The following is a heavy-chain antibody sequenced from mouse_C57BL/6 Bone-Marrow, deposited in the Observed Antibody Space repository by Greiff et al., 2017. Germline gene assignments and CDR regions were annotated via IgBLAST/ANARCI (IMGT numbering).Heavy chain of an antibody. D-gene: IGHD2-4*01. Sequence: LKQPGTELVKPGASVKLSCKASGYTFTSYWMHWVKQRHGQGLEWIGNINPSNGGTNYNEKFKSKATLTVDKSSSTAYMQLRSLTSEDSAVYYCARCPIYYDYDGYAIDYWGQGTSVTVSS. CDR1: GYTFTSYW. J-gene: IGHJ4*01. CDR2: INPSNGGT. CDR3: ARCPIYYDYDGYAIDY. V-gene: IGHV1-53*01.